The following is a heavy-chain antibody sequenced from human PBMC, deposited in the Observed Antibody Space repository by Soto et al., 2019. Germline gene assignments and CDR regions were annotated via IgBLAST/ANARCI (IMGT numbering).Heavy chain of an antibody. CDR2: INAGNGNT. V-gene: IGHV1-3*01. J-gene: IGHJ4*02. CDR1: GYTFTSYA. D-gene: IGHD3-3*01. Sequence: ASVKVSCKASGYTFTSYAMHWVRQAPGQRLEWMGWINAGNGNTKYSQKFQGRVTITRDTSASTAYMELSSLRSEDTAVYYCARDRTTIFGVVIIQGYFDYCGQGTLVTVSS. CDR3: ARDRTTIFGVVIIQGYFDY.